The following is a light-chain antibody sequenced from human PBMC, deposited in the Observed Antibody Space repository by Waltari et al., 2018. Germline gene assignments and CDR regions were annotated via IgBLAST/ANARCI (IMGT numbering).Light chain of an antibody. Sequence: IVMTQSPDSLTVSLGARATINCKSSQIILYRSNNKNYFAWDQQKPGQSPKLLINWASTRESGVPDRFSGSGSGTDFTLTISSLQAEDVAVYFCQQHYNTPLTFGGGTKVEIK. CDR1: QIILYRSNNKNY. J-gene: IGKJ4*01. V-gene: IGKV4-1*01. CDR3: QQHYNTPLT. CDR2: WAS.